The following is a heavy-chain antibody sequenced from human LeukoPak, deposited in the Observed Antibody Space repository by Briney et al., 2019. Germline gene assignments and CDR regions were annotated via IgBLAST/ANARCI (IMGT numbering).Heavy chain of an antibody. CDR2: MNPNSGNT. D-gene: IGHD1-26*01. Sequence: ASVKVSCKASGYTFTSYDINWVRQATGQGLEWMGWMNPNSGNTGYAQKFQGRVTITRNTSISTAYMELSSLRSEDTAVYYCARGVDEVGGTKDDAFDIWGQGTMVTVSS. CDR3: ARGVDEVGGTKDDAFDI. J-gene: IGHJ3*02. V-gene: IGHV1-8*03. CDR1: GYTFTSYD.